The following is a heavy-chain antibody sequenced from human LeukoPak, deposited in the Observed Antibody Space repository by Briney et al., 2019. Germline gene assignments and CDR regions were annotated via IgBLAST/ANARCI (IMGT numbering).Heavy chain of an antibody. CDR1: GGSFSGYY. J-gene: IGHJ4*02. V-gene: IGHV4-34*01. CDR3: ATSLYDILTGSDY. Sequence: PSETLSLTCAVYGGSFSGYYWSWIRRPPGKGLEWIGEINHSGSTDYNPSLKSRVTISVDTSKNQFSLKLSSVTAADTAVYYCATSLYDILTGSDYWGQGTLVTVSS. CDR2: INHSGST. D-gene: IGHD3-9*01.